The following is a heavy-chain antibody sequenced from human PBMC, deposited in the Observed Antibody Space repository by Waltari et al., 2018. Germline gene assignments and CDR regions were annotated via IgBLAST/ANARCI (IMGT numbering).Heavy chain of an antibody. CDR2: IRYDGSNK. Sequence: QVQLVESGGGVVQPGGSLRLSCAASGFTFSSYGMHWVRQAPGKGLEWVAFIRYDGSNKYYAESVKGRFTISRDNSKNTLYLQMNSLRAEDTAVYYCAKVGYCSGGSCYSGRVYWGQGTLVTVSS. V-gene: IGHV3-30*02. J-gene: IGHJ4*02. D-gene: IGHD2-15*01. CDR1: GFTFSSYG. CDR3: AKVGYCSGGSCYSGRVY.